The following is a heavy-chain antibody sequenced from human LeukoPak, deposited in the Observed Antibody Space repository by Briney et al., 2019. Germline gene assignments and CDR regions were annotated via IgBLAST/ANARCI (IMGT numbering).Heavy chain of an antibody. CDR2: IYPGDSDT. CDR1: GYSFTSYW. V-gene: IGHV5-51*01. J-gene: IGHJ4*02. Sequence: GEALKISCKGSGYSFTSYWIGWVRQMPGKGLEWMGIIYPGDSDTRYSPSFQGQVTISADKSISTAYLQWSSLKASDTAMYYCARTGSSSWSTPKYWGQGTLVTVSS. D-gene: IGHD6-13*01. CDR3: ARTGSSSWSTPKY.